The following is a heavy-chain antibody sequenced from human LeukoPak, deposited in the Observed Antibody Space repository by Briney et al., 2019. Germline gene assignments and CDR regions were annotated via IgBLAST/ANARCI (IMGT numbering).Heavy chain of an antibody. J-gene: IGHJ4*02. CDR2: INSDGSGT. V-gene: IGHV3-74*01. CDR1: GFTFSSYW. Sequence: GGSLRLSCAASGFTFSSYWMHWVRQAPGKGVVGVSRINSDGSGTSYADAVKGRFTISRDNVKNTLYLQMNSLRAEDTAVYYCARVGGYSYGPPMDWGQGTLVTVSS. CDR3: ARVGGYSYGPPMD. D-gene: IGHD5-18*01.